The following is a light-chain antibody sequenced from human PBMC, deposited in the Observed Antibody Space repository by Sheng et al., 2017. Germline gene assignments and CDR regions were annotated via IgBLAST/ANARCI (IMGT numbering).Light chain of an antibody. CDR3: QQSSSFPPT. CDR1: QSISNY. J-gene: IGKJ1*01. Sequence: DIQMTQSPSSLSASVGDRVTITCRASQSISNYLNWYQQKPGKTPNLLIYAASTLQSGVPSRFSGSGSGTDFILTISSLQPEDFATYYCQQSSSFPPTFGQGTKVEI. V-gene: IGKV1-39*01. CDR2: AAS.